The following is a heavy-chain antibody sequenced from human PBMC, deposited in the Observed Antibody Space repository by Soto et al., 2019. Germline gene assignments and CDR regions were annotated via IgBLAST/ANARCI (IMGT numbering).Heavy chain of an antibody. J-gene: IGHJ4*02. D-gene: IGHD2-21*02. Sequence: SETLSLTCTVSGGSINTYNLFWAWVRQPPGKGLEWIASIHYGGNAYYSPSLTTRATISRDTSKNRVSLELRSVTAADTAVYYCARVNVTLDTWGPGTLVTVSS. V-gene: IGHV4-39*01. CDR3: ARVNVTLDT. CDR1: GGSINTYNLF. CDR2: IHYGGNA.